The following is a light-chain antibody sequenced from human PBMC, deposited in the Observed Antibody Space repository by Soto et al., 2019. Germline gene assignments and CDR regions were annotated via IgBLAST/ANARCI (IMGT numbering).Light chain of an antibody. V-gene: IGKV3-20*01. CDR2: GAS. CDR1: QSVSSSY. Sequence: EIVLTQSPGTLSLSPGERATLSCRTSQSVSSSYLAWYQQKPSQAPRLLIYGASSRATGIPDRFSGSGSGTDFTLTISRLDPEDFAVYYCQQYGTSPLTFGGGTKVEIK. CDR3: QQYGTSPLT. J-gene: IGKJ4*01.